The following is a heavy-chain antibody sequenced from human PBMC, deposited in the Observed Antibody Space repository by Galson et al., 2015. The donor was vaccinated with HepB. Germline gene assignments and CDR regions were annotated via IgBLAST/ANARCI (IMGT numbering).Heavy chain of an antibody. V-gene: IGHV3-30-3*01. CDR2: ISYDGSNK. Sequence: LRLSCAASGFTFSSYAMHWVRQAPGKGLEWVAVISYDGSNKYYADSVKGRFTISRDNSKNTLYLQMNSLKTGDTAVYYCTRVRDHYDFWSGYLGFDYWGQGTLVTVSS. CDR3: TRVRDHYDFWSGYLGFDY. D-gene: IGHD3-3*01. J-gene: IGHJ4*02. CDR1: GFTFSSYA.